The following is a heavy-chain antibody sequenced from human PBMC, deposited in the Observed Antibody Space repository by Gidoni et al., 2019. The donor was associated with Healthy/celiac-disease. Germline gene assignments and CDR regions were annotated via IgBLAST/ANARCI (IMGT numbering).Heavy chain of an antibody. V-gene: IGHV1-69*01. CDR2: IIPIFGTA. J-gene: IGHJ4*02. Sequence: GLEWMGGIIPIFGTANYAQKFQGRVTITADESTSTAYMELSSLRSEDTAVYYCARVPWGARTFYYFDYWGQGTLVTVSS. CDR3: ARVPWGARTFYYFDY. D-gene: IGHD3-16*01.